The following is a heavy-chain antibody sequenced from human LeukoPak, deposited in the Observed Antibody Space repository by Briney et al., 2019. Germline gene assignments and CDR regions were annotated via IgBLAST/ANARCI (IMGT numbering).Heavy chain of an antibody. D-gene: IGHD3-22*01. CDR2: IIPIFGTA. V-gene: IGHV1-69*13. Sequence: ASVKVSCKASGGTFSSCAISWVRQAPGQGLEWMGGIIPIFGTANYAQKFQGRVTITADESTSTAYMELSSLRSEDTAVYYCARDQGYYYDSSGYYLGAYWGQGTLVTVSS. CDR3: ARDQGYYYDSSGYYLGAY. J-gene: IGHJ4*02. CDR1: GGTFSSCA.